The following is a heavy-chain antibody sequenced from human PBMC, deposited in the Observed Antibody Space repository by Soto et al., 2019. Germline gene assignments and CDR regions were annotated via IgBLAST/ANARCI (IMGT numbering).Heavy chain of an antibody. CDR1: GQTFNRYW. Sequence: DVQLAESGGGLVQPGGSLRLSCVASGQTFNRYWMSRVRQAPGKGLEWVANIKQDGTEEYYVDSVKGRFTISRDNAKNSLYLQMTSLISEDTAMYYCVRTPFDSWACNFSGMDVWGQGTTVTVSS. D-gene: IGHD3-3*01. V-gene: IGHV3-7*03. CDR3: VRTPFDSWACNFSGMDV. J-gene: IGHJ6*02. CDR2: IKQDGTEE.